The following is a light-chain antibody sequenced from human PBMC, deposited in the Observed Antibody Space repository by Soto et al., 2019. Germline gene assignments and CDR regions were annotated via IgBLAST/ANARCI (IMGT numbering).Light chain of an antibody. V-gene: IGKV3-20*01. CDR2: DSS. J-gene: IGKJ1*01. Sequence: EIVLAQSPGTPSLSPGERVTLSCRASQRVSNSYLVWYQQKPGQAPKLLIYDSSSRATGIPDRYSASGSGTDFTLTISRLEPEDFAVYYCQQYGSSGTFGQGTKVDIK. CDR3: QQYGSSGT. CDR1: QRVSNSY.